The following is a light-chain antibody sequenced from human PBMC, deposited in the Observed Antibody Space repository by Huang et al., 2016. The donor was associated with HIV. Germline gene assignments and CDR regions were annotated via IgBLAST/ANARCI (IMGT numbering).Light chain of an antibody. Sequence: EIVMTQSPATLSVSPGERATLSCRASQNVRTELAWYQQKPGQAPRLLIYAASTRATGIPARFSGSESGTEFTLTISSLQSEDLAVYYCQQYNSWPPLTFGGETKVEI. CDR3: QQYNSWPPLT. J-gene: IGKJ4*01. CDR1: QNVRTE. V-gene: IGKV3-15*01. CDR2: AAS.